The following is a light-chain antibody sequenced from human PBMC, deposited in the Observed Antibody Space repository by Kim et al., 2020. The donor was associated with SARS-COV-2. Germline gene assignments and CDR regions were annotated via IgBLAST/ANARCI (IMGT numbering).Light chain of an antibody. CDR3: QVWDSASDQWV. CDR1: NIGTKS. J-gene: IGLJ3*02. V-gene: IGLV3-21*01. Sequence: YELTQPPSLSVAPGKTATITCGGNNIGTKSVHWYQQKPGQAPILVIFFDSDRPSVIPERFSGSNSGNTAALTISRVEAGDEADYFCQVWDSASDQWVFG. CDR2: FDS.